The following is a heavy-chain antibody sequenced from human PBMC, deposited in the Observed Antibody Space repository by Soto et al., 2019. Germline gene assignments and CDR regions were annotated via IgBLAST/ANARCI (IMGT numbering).Heavy chain of an antibody. CDR2: ISSSSYI. CDR1: GFTFSSYS. V-gene: IGHV3-21*01. Sequence: GGSLRLSCAASGFTFSSYSMNWVRQAPGKGLEWVSSISSSSYIYYADSVKGRFTISRDNAKNSLYLQMNSLRAEDTAVYYCARCNSGYDLTLDSRGQGTLVTVSA. CDR3: ARCNSGYDLTLDS. J-gene: IGHJ5*01. D-gene: IGHD5-12*01.